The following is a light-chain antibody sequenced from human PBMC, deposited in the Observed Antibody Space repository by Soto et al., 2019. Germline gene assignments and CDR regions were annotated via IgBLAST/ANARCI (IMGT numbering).Light chain of an antibody. J-gene: IGLJ1*01. V-gene: IGLV2-23*02. CDR3: CSYAGSSTYV. Sequence: QSVLTQPASVSGSPGKSITISCTGTSSDVGSYNLVSWYQQYPGKAPKLMIYEVSKRPSGVSNRFSGSKSGNTASLTISGLQAEDEADYYCCSYAGSSTYVFGSGTKVTVL. CDR2: EVS. CDR1: SSDVGSYNL.